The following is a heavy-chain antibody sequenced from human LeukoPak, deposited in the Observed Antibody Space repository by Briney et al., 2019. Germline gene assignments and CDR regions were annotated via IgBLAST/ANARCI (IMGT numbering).Heavy chain of an antibody. V-gene: IGHV4-34*01. J-gene: IGHJ5*02. Sequence: SETLSLTCAVYGGSFSGYYWSWIRQPPGKGLEWIGEINHSGSTNYNPSLKSRVTISVDTSKNQFSLKLSSVTAADTAVYYCARQHGYYYGSGSYPGTYNWFDPWGQGTLVTVSS. CDR3: ARQHGYYYGSGSYPGTYNWFDP. D-gene: IGHD3-10*01. CDR2: INHSGST. CDR1: GGSFSGYY.